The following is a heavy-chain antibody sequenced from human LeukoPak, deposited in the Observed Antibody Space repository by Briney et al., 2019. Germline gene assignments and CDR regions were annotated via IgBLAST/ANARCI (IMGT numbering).Heavy chain of an antibody. CDR2: MNYNSGNT. CDR1: GYTFTSFV. Sequence: ASVKVSCKASGYTFTSFVINWVRQATGQGLEWMGWMNYNSGNTGYAQKFQGRVIMTRNISISKAYMELSSLRSEDSAVYYCARVKYNWNDIFENWFDPWGQGTLVTVSS. J-gene: IGHJ5*02. CDR3: ARVKYNWNDIFENWFDP. V-gene: IGHV1-8*01. D-gene: IGHD1-1*01.